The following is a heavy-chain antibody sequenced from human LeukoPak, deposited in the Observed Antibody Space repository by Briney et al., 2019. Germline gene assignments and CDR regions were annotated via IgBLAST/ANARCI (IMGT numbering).Heavy chain of an antibody. D-gene: IGHD6-19*01. CDR2: INYSGST. CDR1: GGSFSGYY. Sequence: SETLSLTCAVYGGSFSGYYWSWLRQPPGKGLEWIGEINYSGSTNYNPSLKGRVTISVDTSKNQFSLKLTSVTAADTAVYYCARVGELAVAGNFDSWGHGTLVTVSS. V-gene: IGHV4-34*01. CDR3: ARVGELAVAGNFDS. J-gene: IGHJ4*01.